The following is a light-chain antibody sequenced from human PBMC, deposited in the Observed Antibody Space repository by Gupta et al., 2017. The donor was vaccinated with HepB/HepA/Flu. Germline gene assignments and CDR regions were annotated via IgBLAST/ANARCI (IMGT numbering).Light chain of an antibody. J-gene: IGLJ2*01. Sequence: SYVLTHQPSVSVAPGKTARITCGGNNIGSKSVHWYQQKPGQAPVLVVYDVSGRPSGIPERFSGSNSVNTATLTISRVEAGDEADYYCQVWDSSSDHVVFGGGTKLTVL. CDR2: DVS. CDR1: NIGSKS. CDR3: QVWDSSSDHVV. V-gene: IGLV3-21*03.